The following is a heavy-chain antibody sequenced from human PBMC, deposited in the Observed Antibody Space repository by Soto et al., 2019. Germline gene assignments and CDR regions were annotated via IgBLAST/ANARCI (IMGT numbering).Heavy chain of an antibody. CDR3: AREFKQWSRSGGDIDY. D-gene: IGHD6-19*01. Sequence: SETLSLTYSVSDGSVNTGNYYWSWIRQPPGKGLEWIGHIYYIGTTNYNPSLKSRATISVDTSKNQFSLKVTSVTAADTAGSFCAREFKQWSRSGGDIDYRGQ. CDR1: DGSVNTGNYY. CDR2: IYYIGTT. V-gene: IGHV4-61*01. J-gene: IGHJ4*02.